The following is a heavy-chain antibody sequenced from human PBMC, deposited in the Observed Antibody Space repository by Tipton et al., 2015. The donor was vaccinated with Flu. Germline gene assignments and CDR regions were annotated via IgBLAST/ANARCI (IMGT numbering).Heavy chain of an antibody. CDR2: IHYSGSP. CDR3: ARMRARDCTLGVCYLWWFDF. CDR1: GDSMRSDYF. J-gene: IGHJ2*01. Sequence: TLSLTCTASGDSMRSDYFWGWIRQAPGKGLEWIGNIHYSGSPHYNPSLKSRVTISVDTSKNQFSLRLSSVTATDTAVYYCARMRARDCTLGVCYLWWFDFWGRGTLVTVSP. V-gene: IGHV4-38-2*02. D-gene: IGHD2-8*01.